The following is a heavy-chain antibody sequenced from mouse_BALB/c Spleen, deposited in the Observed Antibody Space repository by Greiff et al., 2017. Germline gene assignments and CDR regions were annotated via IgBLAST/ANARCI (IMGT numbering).Heavy chain of an antibody. CDR2: IWAGGST. CDR3: ARDGYYGLDY. Sequence: VKLMESGPGLVAPSQSLSITCTVSGFSLTSYGVHWVRQPPGKGLAWLGVIWAGGSTNYNSALMSRLSISKDNSKSQVFLKMNSLQTDDTAMYYCARDGYYGLDYWGQGTTLTVSS. V-gene: IGHV2-9*02. CDR1: GFSLTSYG. J-gene: IGHJ2*01. D-gene: IGHD2-1*01.